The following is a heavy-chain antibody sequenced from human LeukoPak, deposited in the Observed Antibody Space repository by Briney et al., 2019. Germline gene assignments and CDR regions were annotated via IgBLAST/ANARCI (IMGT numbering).Heavy chain of an antibody. CDR2: ISYDGSNK. CDR3: ARDWYNWGPPYFDY. Sequence: GGSLRLSCAASGFTFSSYAMHWVRQAPGKGLEWVAVISYDGSNKYYADSVKGRFTISRDNSKNTLYLQMNSLGAEDTAVYYCARDWYNWGPPYFDYWGQGTLVTVSS. D-gene: IGHD1-20*01. J-gene: IGHJ4*02. V-gene: IGHV3-30*04. CDR1: GFTFSSYA.